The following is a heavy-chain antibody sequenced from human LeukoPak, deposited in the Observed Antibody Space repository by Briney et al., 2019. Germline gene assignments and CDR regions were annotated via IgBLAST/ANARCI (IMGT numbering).Heavy chain of an antibody. CDR3: AKGDCSGGSCYPNFDY. Sequence: GGSLRLSCAASGFTFSSYAMSWVRQAPGKGLEWVSAISGRGGSTYYADSVKGRFTISRDNSKKTLYMQMNGLRAGDTAVYYCAKGDCSGGSCYPNFDYWGQGTLVTVSS. V-gene: IGHV3-23*01. CDR2: ISGRGGST. CDR1: GFTFSSYA. D-gene: IGHD2-15*01. J-gene: IGHJ4*02.